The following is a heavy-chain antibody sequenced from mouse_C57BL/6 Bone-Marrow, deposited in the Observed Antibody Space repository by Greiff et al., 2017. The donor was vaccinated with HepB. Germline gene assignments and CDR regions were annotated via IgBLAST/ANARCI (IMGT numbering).Heavy chain of an antibody. Sequence: DAGGGLVQPKGSLKLSCAASGFSFNTYAMNWVRQAPGKGLEWVARIRSKSNNYATYYADSVKDRFTISRDDSESMLYLQMNNLKTEDTAMYYCVRPYGSSSWYFDVWGTGTTVTVSS. D-gene: IGHD1-1*01. CDR3: VRPYGSSSWYFDV. CDR1: GFSFNTYA. J-gene: IGHJ1*03. CDR2: IRSKSNNYAT. V-gene: IGHV10-1*01.